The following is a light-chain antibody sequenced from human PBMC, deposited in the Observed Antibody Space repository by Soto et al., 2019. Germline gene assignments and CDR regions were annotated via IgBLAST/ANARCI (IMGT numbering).Light chain of an antibody. CDR3: CSYAGSSTFV. CDR2: EVS. Sequence: QSALTQPASVSGSPGQSITISCTGTSSDVGSYNLVSWYQQHPGKAPKLTIYEVSKRPSGVSNRFSGSKSGNTASLTIAWLQAEDEADYYCCSYAGSSTFVFGTGTKVTVL. V-gene: IGLV2-23*02. CDR1: SSDVGSYNL. J-gene: IGLJ1*01.